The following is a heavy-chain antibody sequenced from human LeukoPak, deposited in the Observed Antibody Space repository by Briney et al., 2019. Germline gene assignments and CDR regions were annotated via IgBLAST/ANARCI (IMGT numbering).Heavy chain of an antibody. CDR3: ARPAYCSSTSCSFFDY. CDR2: IYYSGST. J-gene: IGHJ4*02. CDR1: GGSISSSSYY. V-gene: IGHV4-39*01. D-gene: IGHD2-2*01. Sequence: PSETLSLTCTVSGGSISSSSYYWGWIRQPPGKGLEWIGSIYYSGSTYYNPSLKSRVTISVDTSKNQFSLKLSSVTAADTAVYYCARPAYCSSTSCSFFDYWGQGTLATVSS.